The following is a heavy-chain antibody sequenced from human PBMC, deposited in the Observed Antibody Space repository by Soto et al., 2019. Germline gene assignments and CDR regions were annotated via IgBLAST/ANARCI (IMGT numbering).Heavy chain of an antibody. CDR2: IIPIFGTA. Sequence: SVKVSCKASGGTFSSYAISWVRQAPGQGLEWMGGIIPIFGTANYAQKFQGRVTITADESTSTAYMELSSLRSEDTAVYYCARPGYRYGDYHGAFDIWGQGTMVTVSS. CDR1: GGTFSSYA. CDR3: ARPGYRYGDYHGAFDI. D-gene: IGHD5-18*01. V-gene: IGHV1-69*13. J-gene: IGHJ3*02.